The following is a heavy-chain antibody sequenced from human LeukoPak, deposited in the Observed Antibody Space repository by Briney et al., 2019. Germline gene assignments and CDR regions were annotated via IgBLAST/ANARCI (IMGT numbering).Heavy chain of an antibody. CDR3: ARQGAYQPPQIHDAFDI. V-gene: IGHV4-34*01. CDR2: ISHSGST. Sequence: SQTLSLTCAVYGGSFSGYYWTLIRQPPGKGLEWIGEISHSGSTNYNPSLKSRVTISVDTSKNQFSLKLSSVTATDTAVYYCARQGAYQPPQIHDAFDIWGQGTMVTVSS. J-gene: IGHJ3*02. D-gene: IGHD3-16*01. CDR1: GGSFSGYY.